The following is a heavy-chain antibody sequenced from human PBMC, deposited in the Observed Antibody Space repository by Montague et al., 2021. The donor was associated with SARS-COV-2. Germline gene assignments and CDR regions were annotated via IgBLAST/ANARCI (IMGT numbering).Heavy chain of an antibody. J-gene: IGHJ3*02. CDR2: IYNRGTG. CDR1: GGSINSYY. D-gene: IGHD3-16*01. V-gene: IGHV4-59*13. Sequence: SETLSLTCTVSGGSINSYYWTWIRQPPGKGLEWIGYIYNRGTGKYNPSLKSRVTVSLDTSKDQFSLRLNSVTAADTAVYYCARADLGPAPTAFDIWGPGTMVTVSS. CDR3: ARADLGPAPTAFDI.